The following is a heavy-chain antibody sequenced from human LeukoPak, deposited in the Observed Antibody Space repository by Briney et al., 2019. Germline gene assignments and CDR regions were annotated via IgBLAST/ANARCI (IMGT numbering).Heavy chain of an antibody. CDR2: IYYSGST. CDR1: GGSISSGGYY. V-gene: IGHV4-31*03. J-gene: IGHJ5*02. D-gene: IGHD3-22*01. CDR3: ATDHYYDSSGYSGRVNNWFDP. Sequence: SETLSLTCTVSGGSISSGGYYWSWIRQPPGKGLKWIGYIYYSGSTYYNPSLKRRVTISLDTSKNQFSLKLSSVTAADTAVYYCATDHYYDSSGYSGRVNNWFDPWGQGTLVTVSS.